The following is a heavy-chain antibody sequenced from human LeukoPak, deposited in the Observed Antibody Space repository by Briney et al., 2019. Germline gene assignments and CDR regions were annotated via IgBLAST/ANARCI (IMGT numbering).Heavy chain of an antibody. V-gene: IGHV1-2*06. CDR3: ASLFWSGYLNWFDP. CDR1: GYTFTSYY. Sequence: GASVKVSCKASGYTFTSYYMHWVRQAPGQGLEWMGRINPNSGGTNYAQKFQGRVTMTRDTSISTAYMELSRLRSDDTAVYYCASLFWSGYLNWFDPWGQGTLVTVSS. D-gene: IGHD3-3*01. CDR2: INPNSGGT. J-gene: IGHJ5*02.